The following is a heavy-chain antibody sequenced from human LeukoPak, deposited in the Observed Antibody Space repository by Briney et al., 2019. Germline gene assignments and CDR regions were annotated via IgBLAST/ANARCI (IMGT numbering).Heavy chain of an antibody. V-gene: IGHV4-39*01. CDR3: ARHQATAYYYGPPDY. D-gene: IGHD3-10*01. CDR2: VYYSGST. J-gene: IGHJ4*02. CDR1: GGSVTSSSYC. Sequence: PSETLSLSCTVSGGSVTSSSYCWGWIRQPPGMGLEWIGTVYYSGSTFYNPSLKSRATISVDTSKNQFSLKLSSVTAADTAVYYCARHQATAYYYGPPDYWGQGTLVTVSS.